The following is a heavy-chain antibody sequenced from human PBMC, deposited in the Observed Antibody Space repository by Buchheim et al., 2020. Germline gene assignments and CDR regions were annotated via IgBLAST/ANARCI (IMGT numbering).Heavy chain of an antibody. CDR2: IDPSDSYT. Sequence: EVQLVQSGAEVKKPGESLRISCKGSGYSFTSYWISWVRQMPGKGLEWMGRIDPSDSYTNYSPSFQGHVTISADKSISTAYPQWSSLKASDTAMYYCARLRAGSIFGVVIGERNLDYWGQGTL. V-gene: IGHV5-10-1*03. CDR1: GYSFTSYW. J-gene: IGHJ4*02. CDR3: ARLRAGSIFGVVIGERNLDY. D-gene: IGHD3-3*01.